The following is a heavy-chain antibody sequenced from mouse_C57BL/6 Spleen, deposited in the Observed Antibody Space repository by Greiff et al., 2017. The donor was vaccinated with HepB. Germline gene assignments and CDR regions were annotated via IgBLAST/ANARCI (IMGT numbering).Heavy chain of an antibody. CDR3: AREGGLRRRWYFDV. CDR1: GFTFSSYA. J-gene: IGHJ1*03. CDR2: ISDGGSYT. D-gene: IGHD2-4*01. Sequence: EVKVVESGGGLVKPGGSLKLSCAASGFTFSSYAMSWVRQTPEKRLEWVATISDGGSYTYYPDNVKGRFTISRDNAKNNLYLQMSHLKSEDTAMYYCAREGGLRRRWYFDVWGTGTTVTVSS. V-gene: IGHV5-4*01.